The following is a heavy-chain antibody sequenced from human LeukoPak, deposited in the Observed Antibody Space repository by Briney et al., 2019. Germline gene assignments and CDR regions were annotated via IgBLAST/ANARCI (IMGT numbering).Heavy chain of an antibody. CDR3: ARYRYYDSSAIPGDY. CDR2: INNDGSST. J-gene: IGHJ4*02. D-gene: IGHD3-22*01. V-gene: IGHV3-74*01. Sequence: GSLRLSCAASGFTFSSYWMHWVRQAPGKGLVWVSRINNDGSSTSYADSVKGRFTISRDNAKNTLYLQMNSLRAEDTAVYFCARYRYYDSSAIPGDYWGQGTLVTVSS. CDR1: GFTFSSYW.